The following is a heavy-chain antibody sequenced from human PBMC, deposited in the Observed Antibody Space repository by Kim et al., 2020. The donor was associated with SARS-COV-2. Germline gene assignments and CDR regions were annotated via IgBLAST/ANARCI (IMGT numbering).Heavy chain of an antibody. J-gene: IGHJ4*02. Sequence: TPSLKRRVTISVDTAKNQCALKLSSVTAADTAVYYCARNSIVRGAAGFNYWGQGTLVTVSS. CDR3: ARNSIVRGAAGFNY. V-gene: IGHV4-34*01. D-gene: IGHD6-13*01.